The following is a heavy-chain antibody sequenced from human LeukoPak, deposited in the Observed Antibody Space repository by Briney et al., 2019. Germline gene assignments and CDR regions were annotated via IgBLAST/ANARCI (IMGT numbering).Heavy chain of an antibody. CDR3: ARLSPGEGAFDI. Sequence: SSETLSLTCTVSGVSISSSSYYWIWIRQPPGKGLAWIGSIYYSGSTYYNPSLTSRVTISVDTSNNQFSLQLSSVTAADTAVYYCARLSPGEGAFDIWGQGTMVTVSS. D-gene: IGHD3-16*01. J-gene: IGHJ3*02. CDR1: GVSISSSSYY. V-gene: IGHV4-39*01. CDR2: IYYSGST.